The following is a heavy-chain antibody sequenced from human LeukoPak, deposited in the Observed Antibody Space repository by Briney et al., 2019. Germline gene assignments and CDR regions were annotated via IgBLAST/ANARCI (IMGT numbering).Heavy chain of an antibody. V-gene: IGHV3-30*03. CDR1: GFTFSSYG. CDR2: ISYDGSNK. J-gene: IGHJ4*02. CDR3: ACGDYFDY. Sequence: PGRSLRLSCAASGFTFSSYGVHWVRQAPGKGLEWVAVISYDGSNKYYADSVKGRFTISRDNSKNTLYLQMNSLRAEDTAVYYCACGDYFDYWGQGTLVTVSS.